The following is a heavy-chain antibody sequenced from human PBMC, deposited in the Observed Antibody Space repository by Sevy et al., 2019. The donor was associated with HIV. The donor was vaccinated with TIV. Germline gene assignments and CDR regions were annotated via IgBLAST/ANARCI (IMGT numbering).Heavy chain of an antibody. D-gene: IGHD5-18*01. J-gene: IGHJ4*02. Sequence: SETLSLTCTVSGGSISSYYWSWIRQPPGKGLEWIGYIYYSGSTNYNPSLKSRVTVSVDTSKNQFSLKLSSVTAADTAVYYCARRSGETAMAVDYWGQGTLVTVSS. CDR3: ARRSGETAMAVDY. CDR1: GGSISSYY. CDR2: IYYSGST. V-gene: IGHV4-59*12.